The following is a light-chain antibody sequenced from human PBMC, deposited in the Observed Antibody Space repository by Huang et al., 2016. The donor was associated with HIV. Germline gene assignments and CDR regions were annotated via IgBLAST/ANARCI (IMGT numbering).Light chain of an antibody. V-gene: IGKV3-20*01. CDR2: GAY. J-gene: IGKJ2*01. CDR1: HSISNNY. Sequence: EIVLTQSPGTLSLSPGERATLSCRATHSISNNYLAWYQQRPGQAPRLLIRGAYSRAAGIPERFSGSGSGTDFTLTSNRLEAEDSAVYFCQQYVNSYTFGQGTKLEIK. CDR3: QQYVNSYT.